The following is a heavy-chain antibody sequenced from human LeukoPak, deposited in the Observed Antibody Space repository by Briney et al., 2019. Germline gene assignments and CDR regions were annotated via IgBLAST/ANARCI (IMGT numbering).Heavy chain of an antibody. Sequence: GGSLRLSCAASGFTLSAYSMHCVRDAPGKGVVCVARSNSDGSATIYADSVKGRFVISRDNSKNTLYLQMSSLRVEDTAMYYCAREWRGFEDYWGQGTLVTVSS. V-gene: IGHV3-74*01. J-gene: IGHJ4*02. CDR3: AREWRGFEDY. D-gene: IGHD3-9*01. CDR1: GFTLSAYS. CDR2: SNSDGSAT.